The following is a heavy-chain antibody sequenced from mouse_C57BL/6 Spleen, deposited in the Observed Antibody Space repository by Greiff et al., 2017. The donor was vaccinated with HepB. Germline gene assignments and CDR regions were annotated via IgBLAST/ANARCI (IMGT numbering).Heavy chain of an antibody. CDR3: ARRTTVVALYAMDY. Sequence: VQLQQPGAELVKPGASVKLSCKASGYTFTSYWMHWVKQRPGQGLEWIGMIHPNSGSTNYNEKFKSKATLTVAKSSSTAYMQLSSLTSEDSAVYYCARRTTVVALYAMDYWGQGTSVTVSS. CDR2: IHPNSGST. D-gene: IGHD1-1*01. CDR1: GYTFTSYW. J-gene: IGHJ4*01. V-gene: IGHV1-64*01.